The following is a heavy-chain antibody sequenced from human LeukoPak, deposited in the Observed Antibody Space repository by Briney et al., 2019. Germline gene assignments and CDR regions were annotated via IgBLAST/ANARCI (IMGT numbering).Heavy chain of an antibody. J-gene: IGHJ4*02. Sequence: SETLSLTCTVSGVSISSSNSYWSWIRQSPGKGLEWIGEINHSGSTNYNPSLKSRVTISVDTSKNQFSLKLSSVTAADTAVYYCARGRVVLMVYAIRSYFDYWGQGTLVTVSS. CDR3: ARGRVVLMVYAIRSYFDY. D-gene: IGHD2-8*01. CDR2: INHSGST. CDR1: GVSISSSNSY. V-gene: IGHV4-39*07.